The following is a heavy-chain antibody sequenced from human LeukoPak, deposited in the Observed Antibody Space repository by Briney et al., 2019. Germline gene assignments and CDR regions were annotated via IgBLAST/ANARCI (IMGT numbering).Heavy chain of an antibody. D-gene: IGHD3-10*01. Sequence: SETLSLTCAVSGGSISSGGYSWSWIRQPPGKGLEWIGYIYHSGSTYYNPSLKSRVTISVDRSKNQFSLKLSSVTAADTAVHYCARDSGGSGSYYPPHFDYWGQGTLVTVSS. CDR3: ARDSGGSGSYYPPHFDY. J-gene: IGHJ4*02. CDR2: IYHSGST. V-gene: IGHV4-30-2*01. CDR1: GGSISSGGYS.